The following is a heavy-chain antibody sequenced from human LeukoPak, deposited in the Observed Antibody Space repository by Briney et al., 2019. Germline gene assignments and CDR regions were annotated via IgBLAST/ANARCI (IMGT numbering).Heavy chain of an antibody. CDR1: GGSIRSSSHN. CDR2: IFYSGST. Sequence: PSEALSLTCTVSGGSIRSSSHNWDWIGQPPGKGLEYIGSIFYSGSTYYNPSLTSRVTISVDTSENQFSLKLSSVTAADTAVYYCARRPKQPGFWSGYVDYWGQGILVTVSP. CDR3: ARRPKQPGFWSGYVDY. D-gene: IGHD3-3*01. J-gene: IGHJ4*02. V-gene: IGHV4-39*01.